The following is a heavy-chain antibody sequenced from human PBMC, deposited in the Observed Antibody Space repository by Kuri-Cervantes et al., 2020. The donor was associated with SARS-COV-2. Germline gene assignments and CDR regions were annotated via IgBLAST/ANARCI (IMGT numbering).Heavy chain of an antibody. CDR1: GFTFSSYG. D-gene: IGHD3-9*01. Sequence: GESLKISCAASGFTFSSYGMQWVRQAPGKGLEWVAVISYDGSNKYYADSVKGRFTISRDNSKNTLYLQMNSLRAEDTAVYYCARDISGLYFDYWGQGTLVTVSS. CDR2: ISYDGSNK. V-gene: IGHV3-30*03. CDR3: ARDISGLYFDY. J-gene: IGHJ4*02.